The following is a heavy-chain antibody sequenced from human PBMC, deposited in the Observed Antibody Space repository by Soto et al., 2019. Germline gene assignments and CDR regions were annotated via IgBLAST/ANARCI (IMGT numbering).Heavy chain of an antibody. J-gene: IGHJ4*02. CDR3: ARLTTRGGIAAAGTGRGVDY. CDR2: IYYSGST. D-gene: IGHD6-13*01. Sequence: SETLSLTCTVSGGSISSSSYYWGWIRQPPGKGLEWIGSIYYSGSTYYNPSLKSRVTISVDTSKNQFSLKLSPVTAADTAVYYCARLTTRGGIAAAGTGRGVDYWGQGTLVTVSS. V-gene: IGHV4-39*01. CDR1: GGSISSSSYY.